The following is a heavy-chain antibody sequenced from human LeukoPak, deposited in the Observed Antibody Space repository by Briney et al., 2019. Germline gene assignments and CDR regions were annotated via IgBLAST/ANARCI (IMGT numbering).Heavy chain of an antibody. CDR3: ARYVPVKTGTTRASFDY. CDR2: IYYSGIT. Sequence: SETLSLTCTVSGDSISTSNYYWAWIRQPPGKGLEWIGSIYYSGITYYNASLKSRVTTSLDTSKSQFSLNLRSVTATDTAVYYCARYVPVKTGTTRASFDYWGQGILVTVSS. V-gene: IGHV4-39*01. J-gene: IGHJ4*02. CDR1: GDSISTSNYY. D-gene: IGHD1-1*01.